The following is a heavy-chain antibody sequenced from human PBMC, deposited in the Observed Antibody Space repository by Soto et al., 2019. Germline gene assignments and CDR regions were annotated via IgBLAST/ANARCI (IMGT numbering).Heavy chain of an antibody. CDR2: IYYSGST. D-gene: IGHD4-17*01. V-gene: IGHV4-30-4*01. Sequence: SLETKCHTYTVADGSLRNVDCYWRWKNPPPGKGLEWIGYIYYSGSTYYNPSLKSRVTISVDTSKNQFSLKLSSVTAADTAVYYCARHHLHGDYVFLGFDPWGQGTLVTVSS. J-gene: IGHJ5*02. CDR3: ARHHLHGDYVFLGFDP. CDR1: DGSLRNVDCY.